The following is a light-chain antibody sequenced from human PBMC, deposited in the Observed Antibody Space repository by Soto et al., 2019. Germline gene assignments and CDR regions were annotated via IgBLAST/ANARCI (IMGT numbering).Light chain of an antibody. CDR2: AAS. CDR3: QEDNCFPSP. J-gene: IGKJ5*01. V-gene: IGKV1D-12*01. CDR1: QGISSW. Sequence: DIQMTQSPSSVSASVGDRVTITCRASQGISSWLARYQQKPGKAPKLLIYAASSLQSGVPSRFSGSGSGTDFTLAITTLQPEDFATYDCQEDNCFPSPFGQGTRLEIK.